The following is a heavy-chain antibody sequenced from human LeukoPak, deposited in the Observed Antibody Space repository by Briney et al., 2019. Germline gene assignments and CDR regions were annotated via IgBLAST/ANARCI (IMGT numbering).Heavy chain of an antibody. CDR2: IIPIFGTA. Sequence: ASVKVSCKASGGTFSSYVISWVRQAPGQGLEWMGGIIPIFGTANYAQKFQGRVTIIADESTRTVYMELSSLRTEHTAVYYCARERLDAFDIWGQGTTVTVSS. J-gene: IGHJ3*02. V-gene: IGHV1-69*13. CDR1: GGTFSSYV. D-gene: IGHD6-25*01. CDR3: ARERLDAFDI.